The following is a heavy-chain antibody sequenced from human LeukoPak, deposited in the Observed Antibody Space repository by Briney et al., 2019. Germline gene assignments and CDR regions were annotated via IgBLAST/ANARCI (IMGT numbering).Heavy chain of an antibody. D-gene: IGHD3-22*01. V-gene: IGHV1-18*01. CDR1: GYTFTSYG. Sequence: ASVKVSCKASGYTFTSYGISWARQAPGQGLEWMGWISAYNGNTNYAQKLQGRVTMTTDTSTSTAYMELRSLRSDDTAVYYCARDLRYYDSSGYYPDFDYWGQGTLVTVSS. CDR3: ARDLRYYDSSGYYPDFDY. CDR2: ISAYNGNT. J-gene: IGHJ4*02.